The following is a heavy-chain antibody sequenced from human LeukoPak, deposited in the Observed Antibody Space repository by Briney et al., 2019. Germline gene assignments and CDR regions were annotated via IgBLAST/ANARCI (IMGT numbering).Heavy chain of an antibody. CDR1: GFTFSSYG. CDR3: AKDQRYYYGLDV. CDR2: ISYDGSTK. V-gene: IGHV3-30*18. D-gene: IGHD6-25*01. J-gene: IGHJ6*02. Sequence: GGSLRLSCAASGFTFSSYGMHWVRQAPGKGLEWVAVISYDGSTKYSADADSVKGRFTISRDNSKNTLYLQMNSLRAEDTAVYYCAKDQRYYYGLDVWGQGTTVTVSS.